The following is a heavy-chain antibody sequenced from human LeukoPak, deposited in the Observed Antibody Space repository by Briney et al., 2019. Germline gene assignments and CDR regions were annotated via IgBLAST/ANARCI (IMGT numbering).Heavy chain of an antibody. CDR2: IYYSGST. Sequence: SETLSLTCTVSGGSISSYYWSWIRQPPGKGLEWIGYIYYSGSTNYNPSLKSRVTMSVDTSKNQFSLKLSSVTAADTAVYYCARDAGHQLSRRNYYAMDVWGQGTTVTVSS. CDR3: ARDAGHQLSRRNYYAMDV. D-gene: IGHD2-2*01. J-gene: IGHJ6*02. CDR1: GGSISSYY. V-gene: IGHV4-59*12.